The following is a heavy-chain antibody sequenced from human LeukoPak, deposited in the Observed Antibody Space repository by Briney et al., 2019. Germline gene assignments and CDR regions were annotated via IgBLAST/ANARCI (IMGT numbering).Heavy chain of an antibody. CDR1: GYTFTSYG. CDR2: ISAYNGNT. V-gene: IGHV1-18*01. Sequence: ASVKVSCKASGYTFTSYGISWVRQAPGQGREWMGWISAYNGNTNYAQKLQGRVTMTTDTSTSTAYMELRSLRSDDTAVYYCARDCSGGSCYSFYYYYYMDVWGKGTTVTVSS. D-gene: IGHD2-15*01. CDR3: ARDCSGGSCYSFYYYYYMDV. J-gene: IGHJ6*03.